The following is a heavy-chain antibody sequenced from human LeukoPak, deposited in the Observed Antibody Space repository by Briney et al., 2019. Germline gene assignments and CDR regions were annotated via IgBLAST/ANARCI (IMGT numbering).Heavy chain of an antibody. J-gene: IGHJ3*01. Sequence: SQTLSLTCTVPRDSTSIVVYCWSWIRQHPGKGLEWIGYIYYSGSTYSNPSLKSPVTILVDTSKNQFSLKMSSVTASDTGRYYCAIMYDDLGEAFDLWGQGTMVTVSS. D-gene: IGHD1-1*01. CDR1: RDSTSIVVYC. CDR2: IYYSGST. V-gene: IGHV4-31*01. CDR3: AIMYDDLGEAFDL.